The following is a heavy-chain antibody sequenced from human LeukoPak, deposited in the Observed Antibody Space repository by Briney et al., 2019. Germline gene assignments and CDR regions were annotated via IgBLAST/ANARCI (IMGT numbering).Heavy chain of an antibody. V-gene: IGHV3-30*02. CDR1: GFIFSSYG. CDR3: AKVPRSTGWPGDY. D-gene: IGHD6-19*01. J-gene: IGHJ4*02. CDR2: IRFDGSNK. Sequence: PGGSLRLSCVASGFIFSSYGMHWVRQAPGKGLEWVAFIRFDGSNKYADSVKGRFTISRDNSKNTLYLQMNSLRAEDSAMYYCAKVPRSTGWPGDYWGQGTLVTVSS.